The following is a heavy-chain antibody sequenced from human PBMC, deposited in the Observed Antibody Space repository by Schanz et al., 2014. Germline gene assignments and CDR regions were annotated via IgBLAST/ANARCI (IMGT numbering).Heavy chain of an antibody. CDR3: ARDPNSVNEIDY. CDR1: GFTVNTNY. CDR2: MYINSGST. Sequence: EVQLVESGGGLIQPGGSLRLSCAVSGFTVNTNYMSWVRQAPGKGLEWISSMYINSGSTQYADSVKGRFTLSRDNAKKTMDLQMNSLRVEDTAVYYCARDPNSVNEIDYWGQGTLVTVSS. D-gene: IGHD5-12*01. V-gene: IGHV3-53*01. J-gene: IGHJ4*02.